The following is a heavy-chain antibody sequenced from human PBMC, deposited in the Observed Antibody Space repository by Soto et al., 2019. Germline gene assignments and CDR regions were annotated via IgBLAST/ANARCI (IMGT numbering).Heavy chain of an antibody. J-gene: IGHJ4*02. D-gene: IGHD1-26*01. CDR3: AKDQFYSRQSERGFDY. Sequence: EVQLLESGGGLVQPGGSLRLSCAASGFIFSTYAMSWVRQAPGKGLEWVSAISSSGGDTYYADSVKGRFTISRDNSENALYLQMNSLRAEDSAVYYCAKDQFYSRQSERGFDYWGQGTLVTASS. V-gene: IGHV3-23*01. CDR1: GFIFSTYA. CDR2: ISSSGGDT.